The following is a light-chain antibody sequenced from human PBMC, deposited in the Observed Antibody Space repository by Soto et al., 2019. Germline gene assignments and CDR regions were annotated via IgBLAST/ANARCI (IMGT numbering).Light chain of an antibody. CDR3: AAWDDSLTGPV. J-gene: IGLJ1*01. V-gene: IGLV1-44*01. Sequence: QSVLTQPPSASGTPGQTVIISCSGGRSDIGSNSVNWYQHLPGTAPKLLIYNNNQRPSGVPDRFSGSKSGTSASLAISGLQSEDEADYYCAAWDDSLTGPVFGTGTKVTV. CDR1: RSDIGSNS. CDR2: NNN.